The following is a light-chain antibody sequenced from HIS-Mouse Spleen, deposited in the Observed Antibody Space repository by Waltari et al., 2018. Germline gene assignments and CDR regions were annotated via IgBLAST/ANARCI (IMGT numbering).Light chain of an antibody. V-gene: IGKV2-30*02. J-gene: IGKJ4*01. CDR1: QSLVHSDGNTY. Sequence: DVVMTQSPLSLPVTLGQPASISCRSSQSLVHSDGNTYLNWFQQRPGQSPRRLIYKVSNRDSGVPDRFSGSGSDTDFTLKISRVEAEDVGVYYCMQGTHWPLTFGGGTNVEIK. CDR2: KVS. CDR3: MQGTHWPLT.